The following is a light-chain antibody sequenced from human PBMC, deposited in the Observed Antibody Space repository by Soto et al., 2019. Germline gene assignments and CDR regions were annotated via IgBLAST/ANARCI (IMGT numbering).Light chain of an antibody. CDR1: QTVRNNY. J-gene: IGKJ4*01. CDR3: QQFSSYPLT. V-gene: IGKV3-20*01. Sequence: FVLTQSPGTLSLSPCEIATLSCSSSQTVRNNYLAWYQQKPGQSPRLLIYDASSRATGIPDRFSGGGSGTDFTLTISRLEPEDFAVYYCQQFSSYPLTFGGGTKVDIK. CDR2: DAS.